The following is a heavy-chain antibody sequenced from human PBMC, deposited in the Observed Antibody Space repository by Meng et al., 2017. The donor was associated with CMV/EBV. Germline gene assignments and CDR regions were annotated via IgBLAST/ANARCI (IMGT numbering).Heavy chain of an antibody. CDR1: GFTFSAYA. CDR3: AKLLVVAGTVGRTKGAYRDY. CDR2: IRYDGSNK. Sequence: GGSLRLSCAASGFTFSAYAMHWVRQAPGKGLEWVAFIRYDGSNKYYADSVKGRFTISRDNSKNTLYLQMNSLRAEDTAVYYCAKLLVVAGTVGRTKGAYRDYWGQGTLVTVSS. V-gene: IGHV3-30*02. J-gene: IGHJ4*02. D-gene: IGHD6-19*01.